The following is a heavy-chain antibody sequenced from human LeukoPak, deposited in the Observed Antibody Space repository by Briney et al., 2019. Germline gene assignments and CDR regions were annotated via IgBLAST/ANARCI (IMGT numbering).Heavy chain of an antibody. CDR3: ARQTGSGLFILP. CDR1: GGSISTYY. D-gene: IGHD3/OR15-3a*01. V-gene: IGHV4-59*08. J-gene: IGHJ4*02. CDR2: MYYSGNT. Sequence: SETLSLTCTVSGGSISTYYWSWSRQPPGKGLEWIGYMYYSGNTYYNASLKSQVSISIDTSKNQFSLRLTSVTAADTAVYYCARQTGSGLFILPGGQGTLVTVSS.